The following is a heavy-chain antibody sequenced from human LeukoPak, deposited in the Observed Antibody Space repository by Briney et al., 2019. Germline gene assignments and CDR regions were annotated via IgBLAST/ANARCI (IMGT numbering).Heavy chain of an antibody. D-gene: IGHD3-10*01. CDR3: AKDMAAYYYASGNIDY. CDR1: GFTFDDYA. Sequence: GGSLRLSCAASGFTFDDYAMHWVRQAPGKGLEWASLISWDGGSTYYADSVKGRFTISRDNSKNSLYLQMNSLRAEDTALYYCAKDMAAYYYASGNIDYWGQGTLVTVSS. V-gene: IGHV3-43D*03. J-gene: IGHJ4*02. CDR2: ISWDGGST.